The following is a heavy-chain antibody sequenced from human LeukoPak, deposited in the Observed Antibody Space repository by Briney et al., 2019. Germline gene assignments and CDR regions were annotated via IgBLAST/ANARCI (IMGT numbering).Heavy chain of an antibody. D-gene: IGHD3-3*01. V-gene: IGHV3-11*01. CDR1: GFTFSDYY. Sequence: GGSLRLSCAASGFTFSDYYMSWIRQAPGKGLEWVSYISSSGSTIYYADSVKGRFTISRDNAKNSLYLRMNSLRAEDTAVYYCARDRSIFGVVIAYYYYGMDVWGQGTTVTVSS. CDR3: ARDRSIFGVVIAYYYYGMDV. J-gene: IGHJ6*02. CDR2: ISSSGSTI.